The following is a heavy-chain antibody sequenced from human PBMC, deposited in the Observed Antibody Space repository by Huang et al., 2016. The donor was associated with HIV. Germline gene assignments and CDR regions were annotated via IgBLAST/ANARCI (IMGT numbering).Heavy chain of an antibody. J-gene: IGHJ6*03. Sequence: QVQLVESGGGVVQPGRSLRLSCAASRFTFSNYAMHWVRQAPGKGLGWVAVIAYDGSKKYYADCVKVRFTISRDNSKNTLYLQMNSLRAEDTAVYYCARDLWLRDLYYYYYMDVWGKGTTVTVSS. CDR3: ARDLWLRDLYYYYYMDV. CDR1: RFTFSNYA. V-gene: IGHV3-30-3*01. CDR2: IAYDGSKK. D-gene: IGHD5-12*01.